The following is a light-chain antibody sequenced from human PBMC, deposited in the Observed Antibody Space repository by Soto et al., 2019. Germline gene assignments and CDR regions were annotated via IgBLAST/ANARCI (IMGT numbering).Light chain of an antibody. CDR1: QSLKHSDGNTY. J-gene: IGKJ2*01. CDR3: MQGTHWPPYT. Sequence: DVVMTQSPLSLPVTLGQPASISCRSSQSLKHSDGNTYLNWFQQRPGQSPRRLIYKVSIRDSGVPDRFSGGGSVTDFTLTISSVEAEDVGVYYCMQGTHWPPYTFGQGTKLEI. CDR2: KVS. V-gene: IGKV2-30*02.